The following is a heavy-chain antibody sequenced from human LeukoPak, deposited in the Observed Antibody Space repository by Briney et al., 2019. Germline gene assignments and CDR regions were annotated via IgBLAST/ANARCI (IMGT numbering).Heavy chain of an antibody. V-gene: IGHV3-9*01. CDR3: ARQRVGPRYFDY. D-gene: IGHD1-26*01. Sequence: GGSLRLSCAASGFTFDDYAMPWVRQAPGKGLEWVSGISWNSGSIGYADSVKGRFTISRDNAKNSLYLQMNSLRAEDTAVYYCARQRVGPRYFDYWGQGTLVTVSS. CDR2: ISWNSGSI. CDR1: GFTFDDYA. J-gene: IGHJ4*02.